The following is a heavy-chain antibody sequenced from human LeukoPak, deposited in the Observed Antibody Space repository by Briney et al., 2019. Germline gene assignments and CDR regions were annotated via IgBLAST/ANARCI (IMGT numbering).Heavy chain of an antibody. CDR3: ARSYCSSTSCLNDY. V-gene: IGHV3-21*01. D-gene: IGHD2-2*01. Sequence: GGSLRLSCAASGFTFSSYSMNWVRQAPGKGLEWVSSISSSSSYMYYADSVKGRFTISRDNAKNSLYLQMNSLRAEDTAVYYCARSYCSSTSCLNDYWGQGTLVTVSS. J-gene: IGHJ4*02. CDR2: ISSSSSYM. CDR1: GFTFSSYS.